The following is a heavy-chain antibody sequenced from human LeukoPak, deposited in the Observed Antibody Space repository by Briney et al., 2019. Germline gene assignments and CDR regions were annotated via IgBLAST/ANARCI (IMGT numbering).Heavy chain of an antibody. V-gene: IGHV3-7*04. Sequence: GRSLRLSCAASGFTFSSYWMSWVRQAPGKGLEWVANIKEDGSEKYYVGSVRGRFTISRDNAKNSLSLQMNSLRAEDTAVYYCVRYTRRYAFDYWGQGTLVTVSS. CDR2: IKEDGSEK. D-gene: IGHD5-18*01. CDR3: VRYTRRYAFDY. CDR1: GFTFSSYW. J-gene: IGHJ4*02.